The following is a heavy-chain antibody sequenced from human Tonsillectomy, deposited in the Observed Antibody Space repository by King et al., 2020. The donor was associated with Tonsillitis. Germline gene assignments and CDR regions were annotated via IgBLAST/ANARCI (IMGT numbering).Heavy chain of an antibody. Sequence: VQLVESGGGVVQPGRSLRLSCAASGFTFSSYGMHWVRQAPGKGLEWVAVIWYDGSNKYYADSVKGRFTISRDNSKNTLYLQINSLRAEDTAVYYCARAIRYSSSWYPNWFDPWGQGTLVTVSS. D-gene: IGHD6-13*01. V-gene: IGHV3-33*01. CDR3: ARAIRYSSSWYPNWFDP. CDR1: GFTFSSYG. J-gene: IGHJ5*02. CDR2: IWYDGSNK.